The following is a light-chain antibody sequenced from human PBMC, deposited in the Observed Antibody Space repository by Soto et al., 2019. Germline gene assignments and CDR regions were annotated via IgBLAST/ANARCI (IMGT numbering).Light chain of an antibody. CDR3: SSFEASNNLL. V-gene: IGLV2-8*01. CDR1: SSDVGGYNY. Sequence: QSVLTQPTSASGSPGQSVTISCTGTSSDVGGYNYVSWYQQHPGKAPKLMIYEVSKRPSGVPDRFSGSQSGNTASLTVSGLQVEDEADYYCSSFEASNNLLFGGGTKVTVL. CDR2: EVS. J-gene: IGLJ2*01.